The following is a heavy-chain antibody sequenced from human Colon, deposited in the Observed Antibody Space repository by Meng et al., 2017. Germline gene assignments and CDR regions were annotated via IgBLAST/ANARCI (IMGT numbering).Heavy chain of an antibody. CDR3: ARGTGDIRVGFDY. J-gene: IGHJ4*02. D-gene: IGHD7-27*01. Sequence: QVTLQESCPGLVKPSGTLSLTCTVSGASISGLNWWTWVRQTPGKGLEWIGEIHHSGRTNSMPSLKSRVTLSLDKSKNQFSLSMTSVTAADTAVYYCARGTGDIRVGFDYWGQGTLVTVSS. V-gene: IGHV4-4*02. CDR2: IHHSGRT. CDR1: GASISGLNW.